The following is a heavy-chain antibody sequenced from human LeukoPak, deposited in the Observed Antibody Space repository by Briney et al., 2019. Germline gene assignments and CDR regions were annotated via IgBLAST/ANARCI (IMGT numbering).Heavy chain of an antibody. Sequence: GSLRLPCAAPGLAFRDYWMSWVRQAPGKGRGWVANIKPDGGHPTYVDSVKGRFTISRDNAKNSLYLQTNSLRAEDTAIYYCASTFPYCGGGSCALGGQGTLVTVSS. CDR3: ASTFPYCGGGSCAL. CDR1: GLAFRDYW. V-gene: IGHV3-7*01. J-gene: IGHJ4*02. CDR2: IKPDGGHP. D-gene: IGHD2-15*01.